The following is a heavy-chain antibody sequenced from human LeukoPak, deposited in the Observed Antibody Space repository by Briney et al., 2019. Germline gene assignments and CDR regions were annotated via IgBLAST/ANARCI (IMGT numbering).Heavy chain of an antibody. CDR3: ARGPPTVYGGNGFYYVFDY. Sequence: PSETLSLTCAVYGGSFSGYYWSWIRQPPGKGLEWIGEINHSGSTNYNPSLQSRVTISVDMSRNQFSLKLSSVTAADTAVFYCARGPPTVYGGNGFYYVFDYWGQGTLVTVSS. D-gene: IGHD3-22*01. CDR1: GGSFSGYY. J-gene: IGHJ4*02. V-gene: IGHV4-34*01. CDR2: INHSGST.